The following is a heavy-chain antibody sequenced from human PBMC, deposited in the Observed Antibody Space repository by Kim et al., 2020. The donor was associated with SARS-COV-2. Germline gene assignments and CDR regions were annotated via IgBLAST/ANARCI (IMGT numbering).Heavy chain of an antibody. J-gene: IGHJ4*02. Sequence: GGSLRLSCAASGFTFKSYSMNWVRQAPGKGLEWVSYISSSSTTINYADSVKGRFTMSRDDAKNSLYLQMNSLRDEDTAVYYCARGSAAEVSCFDYWGQGTLVTVSA. V-gene: IGHV3-48*02. D-gene: IGHD3-3*01. CDR2: ISSSSTTI. CDR1: GFTFKSYS. CDR3: ARGSAAEVSCFDY.